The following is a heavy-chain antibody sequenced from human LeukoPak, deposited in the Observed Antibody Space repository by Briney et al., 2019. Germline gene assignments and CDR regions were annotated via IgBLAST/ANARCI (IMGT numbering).Heavy chain of an antibody. CDR2: ISGDGGST. CDR3: ARDPYSSTWSYGMDV. D-gene: IGHD6-6*01. J-gene: IGHJ6*02. CDR1: GFTFDDYA. V-gene: IGHV3-43*02. Sequence: GGSLRLSCAASGFTFDDYAMYWVRQAPGKGLDWVSLISGDGGSTYYADSVKGRFTISRDNAKNSLFLQMNTLRAEDTAVYYCARDPYSSTWSYGMDVWGQGTTVSVSS.